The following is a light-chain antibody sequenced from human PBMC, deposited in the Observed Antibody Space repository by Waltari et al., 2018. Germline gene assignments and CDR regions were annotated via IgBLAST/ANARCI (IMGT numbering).Light chain of an antibody. Sequence: QSALTQPPSASGSRGQSVTISCTGTSSDVGGYNYVSWYQHHPGKAPKLMIFEVNKRPSGVPDRFSGSKSGNTASLTVSGLQAEDDADYYCSSYAGSNNLVFGTGTKVTVL. CDR2: EVN. CDR1: SSDVGGYNY. J-gene: IGLJ1*01. CDR3: SSYAGSNNLV. V-gene: IGLV2-8*01.